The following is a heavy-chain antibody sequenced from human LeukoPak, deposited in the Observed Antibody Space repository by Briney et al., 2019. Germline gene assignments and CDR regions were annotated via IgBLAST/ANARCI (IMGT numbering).Heavy chain of an antibody. J-gene: IGHJ6*04. CDR2: VSAYNGNT. CDR3: ARDPPPLLWFGELSPYYYGMDV. CDR1: GYTFTSYG. V-gene: IGHV1-18*04. D-gene: IGHD3-10*01. Sequence: GASVKVSCKASGYTFTSYGISWVRQAPGQGLEWMGWVSAYNGNTNYARKLQGRVTMTTDTSTSTAYMELRSLRSDDTAVYYCARDPPPLLWFGELSPYYYGMDVWGKGTTVTVSS.